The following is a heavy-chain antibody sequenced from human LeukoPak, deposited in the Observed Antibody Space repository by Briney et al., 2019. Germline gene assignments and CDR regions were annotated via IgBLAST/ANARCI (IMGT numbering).Heavy chain of an antibody. V-gene: IGHV4-38-2*02. J-gene: IGHJ6*03. CDR2: IYHSGST. CDR1: GYSISSGYY. CDR3: ARVSIVATIVYYYYMDV. D-gene: IGHD5-12*01. Sequence: SETLSLTCTVSGYSISSGYYWGWIRQPPGKGLEWIGSIYHSGSTYYNPSLKSRVTISVDTSKNQFSLKLSSVTAADTAVYYCARVSIVATIVYYYYMDVWGKGTTVTISS.